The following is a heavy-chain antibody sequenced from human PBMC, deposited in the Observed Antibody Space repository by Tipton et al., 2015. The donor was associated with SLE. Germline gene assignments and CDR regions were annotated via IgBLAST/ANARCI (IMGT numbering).Heavy chain of an antibody. CDR2: IFYSGST. Sequence: TLSLTCTVSGGPISSSSYYWGWIRQPPGEGLEWIGTIFYSGSTYYNPSLKSRVTISVDTSKNQFSLKLSSVTAADTAVYYCARDPGVVGWVNDAFDIWGQGTMVTVSS. CDR1: GGPISSSSYY. CDR3: ARDPGVVGWVNDAFDI. J-gene: IGHJ3*02. D-gene: IGHD2-15*01. V-gene: IGHV4-39*07.